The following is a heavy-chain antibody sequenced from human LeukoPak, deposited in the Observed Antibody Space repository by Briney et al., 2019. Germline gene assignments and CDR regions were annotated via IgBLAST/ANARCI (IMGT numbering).Heavy chain of an antibody. V-gene: IGHV4-59*08. CDR1: GGSISSYY. J-gene: IGHJ3*02. CDR2: IYYSGST. Sequence: NPSETLSLTCTVSGGSISSYYWSWLRQPPGKGLEWIGYIYYSGSTNYNPSLKSRVTISVDTSKNQFSLKLSSVTATDTAVYYCARLFDAFDIWGQGTMVTVSS. CDR3: ARLFDAFDI.